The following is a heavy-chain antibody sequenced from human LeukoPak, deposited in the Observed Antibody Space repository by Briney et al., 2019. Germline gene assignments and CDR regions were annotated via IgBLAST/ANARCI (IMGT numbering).Heavy chain of an antibody. J-gene: IGHJ3*02. CDR2: IYHRGST. CDR1: GGSISSGGYS. D-gene: IGHD3-10*01. CDR3: ASVLVRGVTDAFDI. Sequence: SQTLSLTCAVSGGSISSGGYSWSWIRQPPGKGLEWIGYIYHRGSTYYNPSLKSRVTISVDRSKNQFSLKLSSVTAADTAAYYCASVLVRGVTDAFDIWGQGTMVTVSS. V-gene: IGHV4-30-2*01.